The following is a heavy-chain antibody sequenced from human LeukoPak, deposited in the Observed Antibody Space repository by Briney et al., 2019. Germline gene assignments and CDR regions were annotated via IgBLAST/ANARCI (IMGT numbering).Heavy chain of an antibody. J-gene: IGHJ4*02. D-gene: IGHD2-21*02. CDR2: INPSGGST. CDR3: ARARGGDPSFDY. V-gene: IGHV1-46*01. Sequence: ASVKVSCKASGYNFFRYGITWVRQAPGQGLEWMGIINPSGGSTSYAQKFQGRVTMTRDMSTSTVYMELSSLRSEDTAVYYCARARGGDPSFDYWGQGTLVTVSS. CDR1: GYNFFRYG.